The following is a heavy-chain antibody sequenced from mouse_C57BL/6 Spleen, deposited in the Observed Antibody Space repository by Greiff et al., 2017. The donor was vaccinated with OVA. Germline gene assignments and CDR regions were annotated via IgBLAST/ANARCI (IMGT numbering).Heavy chain of an antibody. V-gene: IGHV1-26*01. CDR3: ARSRGNFDY. CDR2: INPNNGGT. CDR1: GYTFTDYY. J-gene: IGHJ2*01. Sequence: EVQLQQSGPELVKPGASVKISCKASGYTFTDYYMIWVKQSHGKSLEWIGDINPNNGGTSYNQKFKGKATLTVDKSSSTAYMELRSLTSEDSAVYYCARSRGNFDYWGQGTTLTVSS.